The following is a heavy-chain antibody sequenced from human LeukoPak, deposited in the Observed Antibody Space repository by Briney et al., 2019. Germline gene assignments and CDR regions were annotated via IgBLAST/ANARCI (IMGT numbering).Heavy chain of an antibody. D-gene: IGHD6-19*01. CDR3: TRGSSGRRDN. CDR2: MNPNSGNT. J-gene: IGHJ4*02. CDR1: GYTFTSCD. Sequence: ASVKVSCKASGYTFTSCDINWVRQATGQGLEWMGWMNPNSGNTGYGQSFQGRITMTRDISIGTAYMELSNLTSEDTAIYHCTRGSSGRRDNWGQGTLVTVS. V-gene: IGHV1-8*01.